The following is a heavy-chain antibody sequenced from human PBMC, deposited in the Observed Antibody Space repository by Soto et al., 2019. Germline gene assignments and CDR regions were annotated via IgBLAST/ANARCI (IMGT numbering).Heavy chain of an antibody. CDR2: VYYSGSS. CDR3: ARMSYFYDKWYFDL. CDR1: GGSINNNDYY. V-gene: IGHV4-30-4*01. J-gene: IGHJ2*01. Sequence: SETLSLTCSVSGGSINNNDYYWSWIRQTPGKGLEWIGYVYYSGSSDYIPSLKSRLSMSIDKSKNQFHLKLNSVTAADTATYYCARMSYFYDKWYFDLWGRGTLVTVSS. D-gene: IGHD3-22*01.